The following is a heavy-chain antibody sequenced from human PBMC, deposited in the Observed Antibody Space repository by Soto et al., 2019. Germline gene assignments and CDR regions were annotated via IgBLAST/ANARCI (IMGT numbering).Heavy chain of an antibody. Sequence: QVQLQESGPGLVKPSQTLSLTCTVSGGSISSGDYYWSWIRQPPGKGLEWIGYIYYSGSTYYNPSLKSRVTISVDTSKNQSSLKLSSETAADTAVYYCARVYTAAGLYNWFDPWGQGTLVTVSS. J-gene: IGHJ5*02. CDR2: IYYSGST. D-gene: IGHD6-13*01. CDR1: GGSISSGDYY. V-gene: IGHV4-30-4*01. CDR3: ARVYTAAGLYNWFDP.